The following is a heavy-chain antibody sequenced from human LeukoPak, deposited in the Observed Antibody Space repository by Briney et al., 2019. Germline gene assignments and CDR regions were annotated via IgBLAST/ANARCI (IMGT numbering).Heavy chain of an antibody. Sequence: ASVKVSCKASGYTFTGYYMHWVRQAPGQGLEWMGWTNPNSGGTNYAQKFQGRVTMTRDTSISTAYMELSRLRSDDTAVYYCANVGRYYDSSGYYYTFDYWGQGTLVTVSS. V-gene: IGHV1-2*02. CDR2: TNPNSGGT. CDR1: GYTFTGYY. CDR3: ANVGRYYDSSGYYYTFDY. D-gene: IGHD3-22*01. J-gene: IGHJ4*02.